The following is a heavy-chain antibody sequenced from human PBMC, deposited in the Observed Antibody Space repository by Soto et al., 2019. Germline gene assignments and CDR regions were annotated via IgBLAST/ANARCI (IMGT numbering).Heavy chain of an antibody. CDR2: ISGSGGST. CDR1: GFTFSSYA. J-gene: IGHJ4*02. D-gene: IGHD2-15*01. CDR3: VKGGDGSCGSCHSHVDE. V-gene: IGHV3-23*01. Sequence: QPGVSLRLSCAASGFTFSSYAMSWVRQAPGKGLDWVSTISGSGGSTYYADSVKGRFTISRDNSKNTLYLQMNSLRAEDTAVYYCVKGGDGSCGSCHSHVDEWGEGTLVTVYS.